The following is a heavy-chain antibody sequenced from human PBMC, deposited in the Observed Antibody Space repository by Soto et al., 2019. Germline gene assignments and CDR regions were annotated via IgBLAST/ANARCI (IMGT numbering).Heavy chain of an antibody. Sequence: QVQLQQSGPGLVKPSQTLSLTCAISGDSVSSNSASWNWIRQSPSRGLEWLGRTYHTSKWNNDYADYVKSRLIIDPDTSKNLFSLQLSSVIPEDTAVYYCVRGWLLVGGMDVWGQGTTVTVSS. CDR2: TYHTSKWNN. CDR3: VRGWLLVGGMDV. D-gene: IGHD1-26*01. CDR1: GDSVSSNSAS. J-gene: IGHJ6*02. V-gene: IGHV6-1*01.